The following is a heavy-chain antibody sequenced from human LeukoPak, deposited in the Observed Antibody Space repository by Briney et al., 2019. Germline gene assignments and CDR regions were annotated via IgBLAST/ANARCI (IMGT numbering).Heavy chain of an antibody. CDR1: GYTFTGYY. Sequence: GASVKVSCKASGYTFTGYYMHWVRQATGQGLEWMGWINPNSGGTNYAQTFQGRVTMTRDTSISTAYMELSRLRSDDTAVYYCARYYYGSGSYYNALPFFDPWGQGTLVTVSS. CDR2: INPNSGGT. V-gene: IGHV1-2*02. D-gene: IGHD3-10*01. CDR3: ARYYYGSGSYYNALPFFDP. J-gene: IGHJ5*02.